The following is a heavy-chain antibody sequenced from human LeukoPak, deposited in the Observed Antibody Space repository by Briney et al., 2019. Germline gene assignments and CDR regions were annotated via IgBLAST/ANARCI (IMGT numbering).Heavy chain of an antibody. D-gene: IGHD1-26*01. Sequence: GGSLRLSCAASGFTFSSYAMSWVRQAPGKGLEWVSAISGSGGSTYYADSAKGRFTISRDNSKNTLYLQMNSLRAEDTAVYYCAKLISGSYSGYFDYWGQGTLVTVSS. CDR1: GFTFSSYA. CDR2: ISGSGGST. CDR3: AKLISGSYSGYFDY. J-gene: IGHJ4*02. V-gene: IGHV3-23*01.